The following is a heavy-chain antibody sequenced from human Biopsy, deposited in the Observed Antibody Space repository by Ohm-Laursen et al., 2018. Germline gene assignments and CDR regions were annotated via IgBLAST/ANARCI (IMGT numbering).Heavy chain of an antibody. Sequence: SSVKVSCKTSGYTFTSYEINWVRQATGQGLEWMGWINPDSGNTGYAQNFQGRVTMTRNTSISTAYMELSSLRSEDTAVYFCARADPPLFYYGSGSSNWFDPWGQGTLVTVSS. V-gene: IGHV1-8*01. D-gene: IGHD3-10*01. J-gene: IGHJ5*02. CDR3: ARADPPLFYYGSGSSNWFDP. CDR1: GYTFTSYE. CDR2: INPDSGNT.